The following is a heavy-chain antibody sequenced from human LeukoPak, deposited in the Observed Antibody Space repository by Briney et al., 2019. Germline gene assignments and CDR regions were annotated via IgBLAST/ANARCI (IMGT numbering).Heavy chain of an antibody. D-gene: IGHD5-12*01. CDR1: GGSFSGYY. CDR2: INHSGST. V-gene: IGHV4-34*01. J-gene: IGHJ4*02. Sequence: SETLSLTGAVYGGSFSGYYWSWIRQPPGKGLEWIGEINHSGSTNYNPSLKSRVTISVDTSKNQFSLKLSSVTAADTAVYYCARAHSGYDTDWGQGTLVTVSS. CDR3: ARAHSGYDTD.